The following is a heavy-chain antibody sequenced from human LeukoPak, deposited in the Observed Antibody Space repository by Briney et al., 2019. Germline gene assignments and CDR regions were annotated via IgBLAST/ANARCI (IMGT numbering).Heavy chain of an antibody. D-gene: IGHD3-10*01. V-gene: IGHV1-69*05. CDR2: IIPIFGTA. Sequence: SVKVSCKASGGTFSSYAISWVRQAPGQGLEWMGGIIPIFGTANYAQKFQGRVTITRDTSASTAYMELSSLRSEDTAVYYCARSLMVRGVMSYAFDIWGQGTMVTVSS. CDR3: ARSLMVRGVMSYAFDI. J-gene: IGHJ3*02. CDR1: GGTFSSYA.